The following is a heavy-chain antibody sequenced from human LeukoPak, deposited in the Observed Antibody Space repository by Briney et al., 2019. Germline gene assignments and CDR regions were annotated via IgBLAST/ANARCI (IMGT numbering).Heavy chain of an antibody. CDR2: ISANGGGT. D-gene: IGHD6-13*01. CDR3: AKGSSPFDY. V-gene: IGHV3-23*01. J-gene: IGHJ4*02. CDR1: GFTFSNYA. Sequence: PGGSLSLSCAASGFTFSNYAMSWVRQAPGKGLEWVSAISANGGGTYYADSVKGRFTISRDNSKNTLYLQMNSLRAEDTAVYYCAKGSSPFDYWGQGTLVTVSS.